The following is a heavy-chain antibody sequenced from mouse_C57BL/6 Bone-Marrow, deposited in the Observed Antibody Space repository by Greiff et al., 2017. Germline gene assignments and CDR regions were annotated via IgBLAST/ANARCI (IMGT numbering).Heavy chain of an antibody. Sequence: QVQLQQSGPELVKPGASVKLSCKASGYTFTSYDINWVQQRPGQGLEWIGWIYPRDGSTKYNEKFTGKATLTVDTSSSTAYMELHSRTSEDSAVYFGAHYYGSSYRWDFDVWGTGTTVTVSS. CDR1: GYTFTSYD. V-gene: IGHV1-85*01. CDR2: IYPRDGST. J-gene: IGHJ1*03. D-gene: IGHD1-1*01. CDR3: AHYYGSSYRWDFDV.